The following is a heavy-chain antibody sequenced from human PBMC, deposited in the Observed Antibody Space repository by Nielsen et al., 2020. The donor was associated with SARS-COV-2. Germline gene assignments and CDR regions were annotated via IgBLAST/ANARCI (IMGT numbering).Heavy chain of an antibody. V-gene: IGHV3-53*01. J-gene: IGHJ4*02. Sequence: GGSLRLSCAASGFTVSNNYMSWVRQAPGKGLEWVSIIYSGGSAYYADSVKGRFTISRDNAKNSLYLQMNSLRAEDTAVYYCTGSRGPFDYWGQGTLVTVSS. CDR2: IYSGGSA. CDR1: GFTVSNNY. CDR3: TGSRGPFDY.